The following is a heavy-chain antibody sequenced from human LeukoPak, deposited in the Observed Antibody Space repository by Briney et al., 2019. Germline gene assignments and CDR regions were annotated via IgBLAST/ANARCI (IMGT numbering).Heavy chain of an antibody. J-gene: IGHJ4*02. CDR2: ISSSGSPM. CDR1: GFTFRSYE. V-gene: IGHV3-48*03. Sequence: GGSLRLSCGTSGFTFRSYEMTWVRQAPGEGLECVSYISSSGSPMYYADSVKGRFTISRDNAKNSLYLQMNSLRAEDTAVYYCRATVGGGSFRDYWGQGTLVTVSS. CDR3: RATVGGGSFRDY. D-gene: IGHD3-16*01.